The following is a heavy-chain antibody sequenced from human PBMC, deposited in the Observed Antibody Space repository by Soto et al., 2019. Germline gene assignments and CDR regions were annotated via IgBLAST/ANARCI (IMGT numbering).Heavy chain of an antibody. CDR2: ISYDGSNK. J-gene: IGHJ3*02. CDR3: AKDLGSGSYLFDAFDI. V-gene: IGHV3-30*18. CDR1: GFSLSNYG. Sequence: GSLRLSWAPSGFSLSNYGMHWVRRAPGKGLEWVAVISYDGSNKYYADSVKGRFTISRDNSKDTLYLQMNSMRAEDTAVYYCAKDLGSGSYLFDAFDIWGQGTMVTVSS. D-gene: IGHD1-26*01.